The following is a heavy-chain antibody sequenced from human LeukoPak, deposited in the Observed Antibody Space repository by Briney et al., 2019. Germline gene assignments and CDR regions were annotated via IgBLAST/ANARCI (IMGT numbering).Heavy chain of an antibody. J-gene: IGHJ4*02. CDR3: ARGNSGYYFSPLGY. Sequence: KPSETLSLTCAVYGGSFSGYYWRWIGQPPGKGLEWSGEITHSGRTNHNPSLHGRLSISVSTSKNQFSLKLSSVTAADTAVYYCARGNSGYYFSPLGYWGQGTLVTVSS. D-gene: IGHD3-22*01. CDR1: GGSFSGYY. CDR2: ITHSGRT. V-gene: IGHV4-34*01.